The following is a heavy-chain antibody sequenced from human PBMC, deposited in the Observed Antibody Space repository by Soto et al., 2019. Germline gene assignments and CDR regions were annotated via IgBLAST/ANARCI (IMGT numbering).Heavy chain of an antibody. V-gene: IGHV3-73*02. CDR2: VRSKANNYAT. Sequence: EVQLVESGGGLVQPGGSLKLSCAASGFTFSGSAMHWVRQTSGKGLEWVGHVRSKANNYATSYSASVEGRFTISRDDSKDTAYLQMTYLKAEDTAMYYCARQWRTSVHGTDYNYGMDVWGQGTTVTVSS. D-gene: IGHD6-19*01. CDR3: ARQWRTSVHGTDYNYGMDV. CDR1: GFTFSGSA. J-gene: IGHJ6*02.